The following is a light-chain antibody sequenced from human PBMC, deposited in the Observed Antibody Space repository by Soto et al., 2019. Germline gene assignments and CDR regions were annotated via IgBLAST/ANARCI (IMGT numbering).Light chain of an antibody. V-gene: IGKV1-5*01. CDR1: QSISSW. J-gene: IGKJ1*01. Sequence: DIQMTQSPSTLSASVGDRVTITCRASQSISSWLAWYQQKPGKAPNLLIYDASSLESGVPSRFSGSGSGTEFTLTISSLKPDDFATYYCQQYNSYRTFGQGTKVDIK. CDR2: DAS. CDR3: QQYNSYRT.